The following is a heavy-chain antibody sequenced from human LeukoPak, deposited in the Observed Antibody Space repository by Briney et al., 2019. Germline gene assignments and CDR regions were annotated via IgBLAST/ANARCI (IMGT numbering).Heavy chain of an antibody. CDR2: ISSSGNTK. D-gene: IGHD4/OR15-4a*01. CDR1: GFTFSDFY. Sequence: PGGSLRLSCAASGFTFSDFYMSWIRQAPGKGLEWVSYISSSGNTKYYADSVKGRFTISRDNAKNSLYLQMNSLRAEDTAVYYCAKGMDYDYFDYWGQGTLVTVSS. V-gene: IGHV3-11*04. J-gene: IGHJ4*02. CDR3: AKGMDYDYFDY.